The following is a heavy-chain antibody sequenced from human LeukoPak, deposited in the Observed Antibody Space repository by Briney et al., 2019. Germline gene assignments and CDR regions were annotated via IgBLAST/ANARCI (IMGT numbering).Heavy chain of an antibody. CDR3: ARDGGYCSGGSCYPSGY. V-gene: IGHV1-2*02. CDR1: GYTFTGYY. Sequence: ASVKVSCKASGYTFTGYYMHWVRHAPGQGLEWMGWINPNSGGTNYAQKFQGRVTMTRDTSISTAYMELSKLRSDDTAVYYCARDGGYCSGGSCYPSGYWGQGNLVTVSS. D-gene: IGHD2-15*01. J-gene: IGHJ4*02. CDR2: INPNSGGT.